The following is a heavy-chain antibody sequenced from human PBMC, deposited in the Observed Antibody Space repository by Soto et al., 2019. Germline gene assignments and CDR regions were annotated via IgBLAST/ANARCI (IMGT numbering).Heavy chain of an antibody. Sequence: SETLSLTCTVSGGSISSYYWSWIRQPPGKGLEWLASIYSSGSTYYNPSLKSRVTISVDTSKNQFSLKLSSVTAADTAVYYCARGRFYDYVWGSYRSTYYYYGMDVWGQGTTVTVSS. CDR2: IYSSGST. CDR1: GGSISSYY. V-gene: IGHV4-59*12. J-gene: IGHJ6*02. D-gene: IGHD3-16*02. CDR3: ARGRFYDYVWGSYRSTYYYYGMDV.